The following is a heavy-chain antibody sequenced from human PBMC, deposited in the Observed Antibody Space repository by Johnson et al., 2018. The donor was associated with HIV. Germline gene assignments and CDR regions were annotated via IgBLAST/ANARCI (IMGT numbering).Heavy chain of an antibody. Sequence: VQLVESGGGVVQPGRSLRLSCAASGFTFSTYDMYWVRQATGKGLEWVSTIGTAGDTYYAGSVKGRFTISRDNAKKSLYLQMNSLRAEDTALYYCARDWELGAFDIWGQGTIVTVSS. CDR3: ARDWELGAFDI. V-gene: IGHV3-13*01. D-gene: IGHD1-7*01. CDR2: IGTAGDT. CDR1: GFTFSTYD. J-gene: IGHJ3*02.